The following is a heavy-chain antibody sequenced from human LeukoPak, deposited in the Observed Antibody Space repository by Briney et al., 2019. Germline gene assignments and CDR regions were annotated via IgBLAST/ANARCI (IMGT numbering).Heavy chain of an antibody. CDR3: ARVTGYMIEDYFDY. CDR1: GVSISSSSYY. J-gene: IGHJ4*02. Sequence: SETLSLTCTVSGVSISSSSYYWGWIRQPPGKGLEWIGSIYYSGSTNYNPSLKSRVTISVETSKNQFSLKLSSVTAADTAVYYCARVTGYMIEDYFDYWGQGTLVTVSS. V-gene: IGHV4-39*07. D-gene: IGHD3-22*01. CDR2: IYYSGST.